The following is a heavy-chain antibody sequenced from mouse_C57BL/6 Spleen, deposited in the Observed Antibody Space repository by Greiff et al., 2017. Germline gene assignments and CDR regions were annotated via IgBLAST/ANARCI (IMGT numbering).Heavy chain of an antibody. CDR1: GYTFTSYW. D-gene: IGHD1-1*01. J-gene: IGHJ2*01. V-gene: IGHV1-52*01. Sequence: QVQLQQPGAELVRPGYSVKLSCKASGYTFTSYWMHWVKQRPIQGLEWIGNIDPSDSETHYNQKFKDKATLTVDKSSSTAYMQLSSLTSEDSAVYYCARLGTTVVFDYWGQGTTLTVSS. CDR2: IDPSDSET. CDR3: ARLGTTVVFDY.